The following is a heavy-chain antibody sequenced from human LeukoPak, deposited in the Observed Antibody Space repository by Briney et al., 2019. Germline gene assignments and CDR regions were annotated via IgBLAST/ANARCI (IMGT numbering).Heavy chain of an antibody. CDR2: IYTSGST. Sequence: PSETLSLTCTVSGGSISSYYWSWIRQPAGKGLEWIGRIYTSGSTNYNPSLKSRVTMSVDTSKNQFSLKLSSVTAADTAVYYCARDPGYSSSWQIYYYYMDVWGKGTTVTVSS. J-gene: IGHJ6*03. CDR3: ARDPGYSSSWQIYYYYMDV. V-gene: IGHV4-4*07. D-gene: IGHD6-13*01. CDR1: GGSISSYY.